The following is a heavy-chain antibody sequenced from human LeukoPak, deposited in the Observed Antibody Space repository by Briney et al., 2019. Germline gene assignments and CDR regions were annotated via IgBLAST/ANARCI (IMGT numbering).Heavy chain of an antibody. CDR3: ARCAESPYYYYMDV. V-gene: IGHV4-34*01. CDR1: GGSFSGYY. Sequence: SETLSLTCAVYGGSFSGYYWSWIRQPPGKGLVWIGEINHSGSTNYNPSLKGRVTISVDTSKNQFSLKLSSVTAADTAVYYCARCAESPYYYYMDVWGKGTTVTISS. CDR2: INHSGST. J-gene: IGHJ6*03.